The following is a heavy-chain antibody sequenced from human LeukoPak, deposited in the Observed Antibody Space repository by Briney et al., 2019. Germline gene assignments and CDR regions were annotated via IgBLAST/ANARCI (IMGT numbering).Heavy chain of an antibody. Sequence: GRSLRLSCAASGFTFSSFGIHWVRQAPGKGLEWVAVISYDGSDKYYADSVKGRFTISRDNSKNTLYLQMNSLRAEDTAVYYCAKDNGHCSGDSCYSLGYWGQGTLVTVSS. CDR1: GFTFSSFG. CDR2: ISYDGSDK. CDR3: AKDNGHCSGDSCYSLGY. D-gene: IGHD2-15*01. J-gene: IGHJ4*02. V-gene: IGHV3-30*18.